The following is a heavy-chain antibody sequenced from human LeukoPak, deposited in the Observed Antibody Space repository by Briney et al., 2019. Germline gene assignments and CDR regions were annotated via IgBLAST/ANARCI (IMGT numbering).Heavy chain of an antibody. D-gene: IGHD3-22*01. CDR3: GSSGYYERWFDP. J-gene: IGHJ5*02. Sequence: SETLSLTCAVYGGSFSGYYWSWIRQPPGKGLEWIGEINHSGNTNYNPSLKSRVTISVDKSKNHFSLKLSSVTAADTAVYYCGSSGYYERWFDPLGQGTLVTVSS. V-gene: IGHV4-34*01. CDR1: GGSFSGYY. CDR2: INHSGNT.